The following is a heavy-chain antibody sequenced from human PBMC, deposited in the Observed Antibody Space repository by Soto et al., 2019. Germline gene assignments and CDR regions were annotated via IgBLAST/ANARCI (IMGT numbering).Heavy chain of an antibody. CDR3: PRGRFRRTWFDP. V-gene: IGHV1-8*01. CDR2: MNPDRGKT. D-gene: IGHD3-16*01. Sequence: QVQLVQSGAEVKKPGASVKVSCKASGYTFTNYDIHWVRQATGQGLEWRGWMNPDRGKTVQSKQFQGRVTMTRDTSIIPPYMAMSSLRSEDTAVYYCPRGRFRRTWFDPWCQGTLVTVSS. J-gene: IGHJ5*02. CDR1: GYTFTNYD.